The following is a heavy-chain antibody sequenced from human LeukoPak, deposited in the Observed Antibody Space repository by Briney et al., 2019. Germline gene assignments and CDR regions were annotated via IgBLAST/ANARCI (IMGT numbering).Heavy chain of an antibody. D-gene: IGHD6-6*01. Sequence: GASVKVSCKASGYTFTSYGISWVRQAPGQGLEWMGGIIPIFGTANYAQKFQGRVTITADESTSTAYMELSSLRSEDTAVYYCARFYGSSSLRGHFDYWGQGTLVTVSS. J-gene: IGHJ4*02. V-gene: IGHV1-69*13. CDR2: IIPIFGTA. CDR1: GYTFTSYG. CDR3: ARFYGSSSLRGHFDY.